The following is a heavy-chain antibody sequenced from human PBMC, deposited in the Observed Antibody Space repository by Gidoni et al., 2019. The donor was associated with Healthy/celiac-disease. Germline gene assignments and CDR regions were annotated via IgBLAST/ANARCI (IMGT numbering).Heavy chain of an antibody. J-gene: IGHJ3*02. CDR3: ARNLRTAMVTPDAFDI. CDR2: ISSISSYI. Sequence: EVQLVESGGGMVKPGGSLRLSCAASGFTFSSYSMNWVRQAPGKGLGCVSSISSISSYIYYADSVKGRFTISRDNAKNSLYLQMNSLRAEDTAVYYCARNLRTAMVTPDAFDIWGQGTMVTVSS. CDR1: GFTFSSYS. V-gene: IGHV3-21*01. D-gene: IGHD5-18*01.